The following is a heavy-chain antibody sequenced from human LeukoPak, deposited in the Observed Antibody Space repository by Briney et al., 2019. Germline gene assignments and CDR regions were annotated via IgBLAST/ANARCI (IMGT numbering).Heavy chain of an antibody. V-gene: IGHV3-74*01. CDR1: GFTFSSYW. D-gene: IGHD1-14*01. CDR3: ARESSPEDAFDI. Sequence: PGGSLRLSCAASGFTFSSYWMHWVRQAPGKGLVWVSRIKSDGSNTNYADSVKGRFTISRDNAKNSLYLQMNSLRAEDTAVYYCARESSPEDAFDIWGQGTMVTVSS. J-gene: IGHJ3*02. CDR2: IKSDGSNT.